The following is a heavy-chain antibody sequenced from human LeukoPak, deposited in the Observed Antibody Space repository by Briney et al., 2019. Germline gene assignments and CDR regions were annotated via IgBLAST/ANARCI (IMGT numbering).Heavy chain of an antibody. Sequence: PSETLSLTCAVYGGSFSGYYWSWIRQPPGKGLEWIGEINHSGSTNYNPSLKSRVTISVDTSKNQFSLKLSSATAADTAVYYRARGRLRYFDWLLSGGDWFDPWGQGTLVTVSS. D-gene: IGHD3-9*01. CDR1: GGSFSGYY. J-gene: IGHJ5*02. CDR3: ARGRLRYFDWLLSGGDWFDP. CDR2: INHSGST. V-gene: IGHV4-34*01.